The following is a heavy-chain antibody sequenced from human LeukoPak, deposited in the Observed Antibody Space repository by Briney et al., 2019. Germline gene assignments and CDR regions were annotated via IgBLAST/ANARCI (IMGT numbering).Heavy chain of an antibody. J-gene: IGHJ6*02. D-gene: IGHD5-24*01. CDR3: AKDGEMATPYYYYYGMDV. V-gene: IGHV3-11*05. Sequence: PGGSLRLSCAASGFSFSDYYMSWIRQAPGKGLEWVSYISSSSRYTNYADSVKGRFTISRDNSKNSLYLQMNSLRTGDTALYYCAKDGEMATPYYYYYGMDVWGQGTTVTVSS. CDR1: GFSFSDYY. CDR2: ISSSSRYT.